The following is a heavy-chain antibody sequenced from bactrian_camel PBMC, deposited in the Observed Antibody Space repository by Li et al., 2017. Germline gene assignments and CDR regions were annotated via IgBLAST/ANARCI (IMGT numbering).Heavy chain of an antibody. D-gene: IGHD6*01. V-gene: IGHV3S54*01. Sequence: QVQLVESGGGSVQAGGSLRLACAASADAYKINCIGWFRQAPGREREGVAVISPQRGVSYYADSVKGRFAASFDNAENTLSLQMNNLEPDDTAMYYCAAAIRPHGNVCGLDRDYNWWGQGTQVTVS. CDR3: AAAIRPHGNVCGLDRDYNW. J-gene: IGHJ4*01. CDR2: ISPQRGVS. CDR1: ADAYKINC.